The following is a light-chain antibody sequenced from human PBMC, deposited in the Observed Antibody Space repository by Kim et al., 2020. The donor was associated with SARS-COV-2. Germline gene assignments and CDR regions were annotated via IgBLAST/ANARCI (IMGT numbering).Light chain of an antibody. CDR2: EVS. Sequence: GSSITISCTGTTSDVGYYNLVSWYQQHPSKVPKLLIYEVSKRPSAVSSRFSGSKSGYTASLTISGLQAEDEADYYCCSYAGSGIVVFGGGTQLTVL. J-gene: IGLJ2*01. CDR3: CSYAGSGIVV. V-gene: IGLV2-23*02. CDR1: TSDVGYYNL.